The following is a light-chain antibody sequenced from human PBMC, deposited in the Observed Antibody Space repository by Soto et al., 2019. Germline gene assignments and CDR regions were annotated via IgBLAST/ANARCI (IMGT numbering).Light chain of an antibody. V-gene: IGLV2-14*01. CDR3: SSYTSSNTLV. CDR1: SSDVGGYNY. J-gene: IGLJ1*01. Sequence: SALTQPASVSGSPGQSITISCTGTSSDVGGYNYVSWYQQEPGKAPKLMIYEVSNRPSGVSDRFSGSKSGNTASLTISGLQAEDEADYYCSSYTSSNTLVFGTGTRSPS. CDR2: EVS.